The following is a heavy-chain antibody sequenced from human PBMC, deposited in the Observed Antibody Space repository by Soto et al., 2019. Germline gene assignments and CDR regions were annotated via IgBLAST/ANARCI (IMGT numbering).Heavy chain of an antibody. CDR1: GFTFSSYA. J-gene: IGHJ6*02. Sequence: QVQLVESGGGVVQPGRSLRLSCAASGFTFSSYAMHWVRQAPGKGLEWVAVISYDGSNKYYADSVKGRFTISRDNSKNTLYLQMNSLRAEDTAGYYCARGGAGFLEWLLAYYYYGMDVWGQGTTVTVSS. V-gene: IGHV3-30-3*01. CDR3: ARGGAGFLEWLLAYYYYGMDV. CDR2: ISYDGSNK. D-gene: IGHD3-3*01.